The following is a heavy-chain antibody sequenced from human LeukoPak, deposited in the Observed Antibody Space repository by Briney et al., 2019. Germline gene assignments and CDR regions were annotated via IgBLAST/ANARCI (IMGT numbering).Heavy chain of an antibody. V-gene: IGHV1-69*13. J-gene: IGHJ6*02. CDR2: IIPIFGTA. CDR1: GGTFSSYA. Sequence: SVKVSCKASGGTFSSYAISWVRQAPGQGLEWMGGIIPIFGTANYAQKFQGRVTITADESTSTAYMELSSLRSEDTAVYYCARADYGDSDYDYYYYGMDVWGQGTTVTVSS. D-gene: IGHD4-17*01. CDR3: ARADYGDSDYDYYYYGMDV.